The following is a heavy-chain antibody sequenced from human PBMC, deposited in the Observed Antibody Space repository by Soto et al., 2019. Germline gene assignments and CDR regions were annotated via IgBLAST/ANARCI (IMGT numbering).Heavy chain of an antibody. CDR2: IGTAGDP. V-gene: IGHV3-13*05. CDR1: GFTFSTYD. CDR3: ARGGKGTYGMDV. Sequence: EVQLVESGGGLVQPGGSLRLSCAASGFTFSTYDMHWVRQATGRGLEWVSAIGTAGDPYYLGSVKGRFTISRENAKTSLYLQMNSLRAGDTAVYYCARGGKGTYGMDVWGQGTTVTVSS. J-gene: IGHJ6*02. D-gene: IGHD6-13*01.